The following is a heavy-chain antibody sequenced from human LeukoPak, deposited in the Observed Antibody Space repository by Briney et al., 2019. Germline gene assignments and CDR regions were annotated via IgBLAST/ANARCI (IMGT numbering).Heavy chain of an antibody. CDR3: VKESELLCGGWFDP. V-gene: IGHV3-23*01. J-gene: IGHJ5*02. CDR1: GFSFSSYA. CDR2: VSGSGDTT. D-gene: IGHD2-2*01. Sequence: GESLRLSCAASGFSFSSYAMTWVRQAPGKGREWVSVVSGSGDTTYYADSVKGRFTISRDNSKNTLYLQMNSLRAEDTAVYYCVKESELLCGGWFDPWGQGTLVTVSS.